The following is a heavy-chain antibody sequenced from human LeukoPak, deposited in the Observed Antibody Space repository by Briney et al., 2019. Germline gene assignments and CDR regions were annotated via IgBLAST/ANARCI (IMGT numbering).Heavy chain of an antibody. V-gene: IGHV1-69*06. CDR1: GGTFSSCA. CDR3: ATPFADPYYYYYGMDV. Sequence: SVKVSCKASGGTFSSCAISWVRQAPGQGLEWMGGIIPIFGTANYAQKFQGRVTITADKSTSTAYMELSSLRSEDTAVYYCATPFADPYYYYYGMDVWGKGTTVTVSS. D-gene: IGHD3-10*01. CDR2: IIPIFGTA. J-gene: IGHJ6*04.